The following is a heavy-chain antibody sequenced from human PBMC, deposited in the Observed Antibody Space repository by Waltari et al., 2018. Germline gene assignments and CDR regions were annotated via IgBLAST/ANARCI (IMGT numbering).Heavy chain of an antibody. D-gene: IGHD3-10*01. CDR3: ARDLKPYNWYFDL. CDR1: GYTFIDNY. Sequence: QVQLVQSGAEVKKPGASVKVSCKASGYTFIDNYIHWVRQAPGQGLEWMGWISPNSGGTEYAQHFQGRVTMTRDTSISTAYMELYRLRSDDTAVYYCARDLKPYNWYFDLWGRGTLDTVSS. J-gene: IGHJ2*01. V-gene: IGHV1-2*02. CDR2: ISPNSGGT.